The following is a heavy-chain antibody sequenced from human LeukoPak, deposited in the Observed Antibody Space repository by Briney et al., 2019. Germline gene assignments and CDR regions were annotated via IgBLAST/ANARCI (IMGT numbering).Heavy chain of an antibody. D-gene: IGHD6-19*01. Sequence: ASVTVSCKASGYTFTSYYMHWVRQAPGQGLEWMGIINPSGGSTSYAQKFQGRVTMTRDTSTSTVYMELSSLRSEDTAVYYCARVAVAIHYGMDVWGQGTTVTVSS. CDR3: ARVAVAIHYGMDV. V-gene: IGHV1-46*01. J-gene: IGHJ6*02. CDR2: INPSGGST. CDR1: GYTFTSYY.